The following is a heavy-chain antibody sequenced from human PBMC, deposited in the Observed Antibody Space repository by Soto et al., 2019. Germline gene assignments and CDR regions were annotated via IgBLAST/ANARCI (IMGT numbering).Heavy chain of an antibody. CDR1: GGTFSSYA. CDR3: ARPQVRGSRYFGVDV. Sequence: GASVKVSCKASGGTFSSYAISWVRQAPGQGLEWMGGIIPIFGTANYAQKFQGRVTISVDKSTSTAYLQWSSLKASDTAIYYCARPQVRGSRYFGVDVWGQGTTVTVSS. J-gene: IGHJ6*02. V-gene: IGHV1-69*06. CDR2: IIPIFGTA. D-gene: IGHD3-10*01.